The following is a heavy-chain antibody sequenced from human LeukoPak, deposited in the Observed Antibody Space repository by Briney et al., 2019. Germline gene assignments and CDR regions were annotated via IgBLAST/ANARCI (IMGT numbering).Heavy chain of an antibody. CDR3: ARDKVDDFWSGYHYGMDV. Sequence: ASVKVSCKASGYTFTGYYMHWVRQAPGQGLEWMGWINPNSGGTNYAQKFQGRVTMTRDTSISTAYMELSRLRSDDTAVYYCARDKVDDFWSGYHYGMDVWGQGTTVTVSS. J-gene: IGHJ6*02. CDR1: GYTFTGYY. D-gene: IGHD3-3*01. CDR2: INPNSGGT. V-gene: IGHV1-2*02.